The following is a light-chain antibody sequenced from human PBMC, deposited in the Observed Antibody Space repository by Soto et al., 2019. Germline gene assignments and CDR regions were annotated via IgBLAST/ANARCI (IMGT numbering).Light chain of an antibody. CDR2: AAS. CDR3: QKYSSDPWT. CDR1: QGIATY. V-gene: IGKV1-27*01. Sequence: DIQMTQSPSSLSASVGDRVTISCRASQGIATYLAWYQQKPGKVPELLIYAASTLHSGVPSRFSGSGSGTDFTLTISSLQPEDVASYYCQKYSSDPWTCGQGTKVEIK. J-gene: IGKJ1*01.